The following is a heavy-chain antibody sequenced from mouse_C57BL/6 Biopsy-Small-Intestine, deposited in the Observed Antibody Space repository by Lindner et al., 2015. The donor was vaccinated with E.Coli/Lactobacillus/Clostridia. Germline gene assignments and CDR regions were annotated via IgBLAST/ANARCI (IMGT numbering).Heavy chain of an antibody. Sequence: VQLQESGAELVKPGASVKISCKASGYAFSSFWMNWVKQRPGKGLEWIGQIYPGDGDTNYNGKFKGKATLTVDTSSSTAYMELHSLTSEDSAAYFCARGTTVVGPDYWGQGTTLTVSS. CDR3: ARGTTVVGPDY. D-gene: IGHD1-1*01. V-gene: IGHV1-80*01. CDR1: GYAFSSFW. CDR2: IYPGDGDT. J-gene: IGHJ2*01.